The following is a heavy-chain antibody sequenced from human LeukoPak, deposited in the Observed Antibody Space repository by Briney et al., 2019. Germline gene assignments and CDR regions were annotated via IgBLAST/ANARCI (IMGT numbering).Heavy chain of an antibody. V-gene: IGHV1-2*02. CDR2: INPSSGGT. CDR1: GYTFTGYF. J-gene: IGHJ6*03. Sequence: ASVKVSCKPSGYTFTGYFIQWVRQAPGQGLEWMGWINPSSGGTNYPQKFQGRVTMSRDTSLSTAYMEVSGLTSDDTAVYYCARGVVAATFYYYMDVWGKGTTVTVSS. CDR3: ARGVVAATFYYYMDV. D-gene: IGHD2-15*01.